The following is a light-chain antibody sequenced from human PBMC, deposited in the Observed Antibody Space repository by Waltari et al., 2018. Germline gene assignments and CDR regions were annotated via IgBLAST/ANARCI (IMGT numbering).Light chain of an antibody. CDR2: GAS. CDR1: QSVSSN. V-gene: IGKV3-15*01. Sequence: PATLSVSPGERATLSCRASQSVSSNFAWYQQKPGQAPRLLIYGASTRATGIPARFSGSGSGTEFTLTISSLQSEDFAVYYCQQYNNWPFTFGQGTKLEIK. J-gene: IGKJ2*01. CDR3: QQYNNWPFT.